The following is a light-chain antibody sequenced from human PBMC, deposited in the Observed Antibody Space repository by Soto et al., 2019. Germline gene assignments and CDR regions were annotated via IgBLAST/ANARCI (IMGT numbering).Light chain of an antibody. CDR1: QSISNW. CDR3: QQFNNYPLT. Sequence: DIQMTQSPSTLSASVGDRVTITCRASQSISNWLAWYQQRPGKAPKLLIFDASSLESGVPSRFSGSGSGTDFTPTISSLQPEDFATYYCQQFNNYPLTFGGGTKVDIK. CDR2: DAS. V-gene: IGKV1-5*01. J-gene: IGKJ4*01.